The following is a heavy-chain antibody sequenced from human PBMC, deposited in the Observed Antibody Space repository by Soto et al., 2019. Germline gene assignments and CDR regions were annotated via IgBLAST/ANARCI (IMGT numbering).Heavy chain of an antibody. CDR1: GGSFSGYY. CDR2: INHSGST. V-gene: IGHV4-34*01. D-gene: IGHD7-27*01. J-gene: IGHJ4*02. Sequence: SETLSLTCAVYGGSFSGYYWSWIRQPPGKGLEWIGEINHSGSTNYNPSLKSRVTISVDWSKNQFSLTLSSVTAADTAMYYCARGPSGDKVDYWGQGTLVTVSS. CDR3: ARGPSGDKVDY.